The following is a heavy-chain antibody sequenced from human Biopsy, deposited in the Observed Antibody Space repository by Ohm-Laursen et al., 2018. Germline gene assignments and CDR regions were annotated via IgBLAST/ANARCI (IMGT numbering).Heavy chain of an antibody. Sequence: ASVKASCNASGYTFTDPYTHWVRQAPGQGLEWMGWLNPNSGGTNYAQKFQGRVTMTRDTSMSTAYMELNRLRSDDTAVYYCARGGLNYWYFDLWGRGTLVTVSS. D-gene: IGHD1-26*01. CDR2: LNPNSGGT. CDR3: ARGGLNYWYFDL. J-gene: IGHJ2*01. CDR1: GYTFTDPY. V-gene: IGHV1-2*02.